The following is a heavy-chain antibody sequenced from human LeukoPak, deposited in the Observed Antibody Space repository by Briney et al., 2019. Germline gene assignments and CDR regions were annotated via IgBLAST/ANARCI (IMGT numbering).Heavy chain of an antibody. D-gene: IGHD2-21*02. Sequence: SVKVSCKASGGTFSSYAISWVRQAPGQGLEWMGGIIPIFGTANYAQKFQGRVTITADESTSTAYMELSSLRSEDTAVYYCASAWGIVVVTADTRNAFDIWGQGTMVTVSS. CDR1: GGTFSSYA. V-gene: IGHV1-69*01. J-gene: IGHJ3*02. CDR3: ASAWGIVVVTADTRNAFDI. CDR2: IIPIFGTA.